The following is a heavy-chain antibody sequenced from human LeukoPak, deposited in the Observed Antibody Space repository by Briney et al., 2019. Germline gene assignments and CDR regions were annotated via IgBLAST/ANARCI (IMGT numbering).Heavy chain of an antibody. J-gene: IGHJ4*02. CDR3: ARENDRYGRIDY. D-gene: IGHD5-18*01. CDR1: GGSISSYY. Sequence: PSETLSLTCTVFGGSISSYYWSWVRQPPGKGLEWIGYVSYRGSTDYNPSLKSRVSISMDTSKNQFSLRLRSVTAADTAVYYCARENDRYGRIDYWGQGTLVTVSS. V-gene: IGHV4-59*01. CDR2: VSYRGST.